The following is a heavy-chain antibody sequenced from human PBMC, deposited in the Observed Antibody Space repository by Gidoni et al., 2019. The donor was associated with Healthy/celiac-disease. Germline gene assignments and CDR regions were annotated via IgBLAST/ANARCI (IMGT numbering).Heavy chain of an antibody. D-gene: IGHD1-26*01. CDR1: AGSFSGYN. CDR3: ARVAGVGATSY. J-gene: IGHJ4*02. Sequence: QVHLHQSGAGLMKPSETLSLTCAVYAGSFSGYNWRGIRQPPGKVLEWIGEINHSGSTNYNPSLKSGVTISVDTSKNQFSLKLSSVTASDTAVYYCARVAGVGATSYWGQGTLVTVS. V-gene: IGHV4-34*01. CDR2: INHSGST.